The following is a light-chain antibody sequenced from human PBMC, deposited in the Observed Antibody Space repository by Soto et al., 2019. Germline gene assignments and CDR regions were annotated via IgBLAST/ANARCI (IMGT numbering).Light chain of an antibody. CDR1: TSDAGGFDY. J-gene: IGLJ1*01. V-gene: IGLV2-14*03. Sequence: QSALTQPASVSGSPGQSITLSCTGTTSDAGGFDYVSWYQQHPGKVPKLVIFDVSNRPSGVSDRFSGSKSGNTASLTISGLQAEDEADYYCSSYTTTGTQVFGTGTKLTVL. CDR3: SSYTTTGTQV. CDR2: DVS.